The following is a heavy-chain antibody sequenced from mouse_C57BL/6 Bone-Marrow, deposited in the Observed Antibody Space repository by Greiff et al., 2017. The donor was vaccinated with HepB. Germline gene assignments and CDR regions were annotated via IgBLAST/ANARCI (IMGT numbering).Heavy chain of an antibody. CDR1: GYTFTSYW. V-gene: IGHV1-64*01. CDR3: APYYDGSSYVAY. Sequence: QVQLQQSGAELVKPGASVKLSCKASGYTFTSYWMHWVKQRPGQGLEWIGMIHPNSGSTNYNEKFKSKATLTVDKSSSTAYMQLSSLTSEDSAVYYCAPYYDGSSYVAYWGQGTLVTVSA. D-gene: IGHD1-1*01. J-gene: IGHJ3*01. CDR2: IHPNSGST.